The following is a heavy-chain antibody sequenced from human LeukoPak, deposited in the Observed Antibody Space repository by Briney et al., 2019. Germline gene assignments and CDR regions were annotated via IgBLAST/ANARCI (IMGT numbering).Heavy chain of an antibody. Sequence: GGSLRLSCAAPRFAFSSYAMSWCRQAPGKALEGVSGISSSGGSTYYADSVKGRFTISRDNSKNTLYLHMNSLRAEDTAVYYCATDPQITNWYDYFDFWGQGTLVTVSS. V-gene: IGHV3-23*01. CDR3: ATDPQITNWYDYFDF. J-gene: IGHJ4*02. D-gene: IGHD1-1*01. CDR2: ISSSGGST. CDR1: RFAFSSYA.